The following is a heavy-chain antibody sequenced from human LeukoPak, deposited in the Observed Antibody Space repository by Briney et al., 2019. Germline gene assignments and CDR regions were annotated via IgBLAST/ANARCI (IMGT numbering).Heavy chain of an antibody. Sequence: PGRSLRLSCAASGFTFSSYAMHWVRQAPGKGLEWVAVISYDGSNKYYADSVKGRFTISRDNSKNTLYLQMNSLRAEDTAVYYCARAPYGDYVGGYFDYWGQGTLVTVSS. J-gene: IGHJ4*02. CDR1: GFTFSSYA. V-gene: IGHV3-30-3*01. CDR2: ISYDGSNK. D-gene: IGHD4-17*01. CDR3: ARAPYGDYVGGYFDY.